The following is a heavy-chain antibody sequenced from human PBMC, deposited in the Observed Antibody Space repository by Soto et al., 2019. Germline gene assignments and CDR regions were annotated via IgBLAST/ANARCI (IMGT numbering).Heavy chain of an antibody. CDR2: INHRGGT. CDR3: ARLRWEQPWVFDY. V-gene: IGHV4-34*02. Sequence: QVQLQQWGAGLLKPSETLSLTCAVYGGSFSGYYWSWIRQPPVKGLEWIGEINHRGGTNYNPSLKRRVTISVDTSKNQFSLKLSSVTAADTAVFYCARLRWEQPWVFDYWGQGTLVTVSS. D-gene: IGHD1-26*01. CDR1: GGSFSGYY. J-gene: IGHJ4*02.